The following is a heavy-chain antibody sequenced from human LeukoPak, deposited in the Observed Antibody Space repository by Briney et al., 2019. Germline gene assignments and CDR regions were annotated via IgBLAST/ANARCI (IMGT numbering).Heavy chain of an antibody. Sequence: ASVKVSCKASGYTFTSFGISWVRPAAGQGLEWMGWISPYNGKTNYAQKFQGRVTLTTDTATFTANMELRSLRYDDTAVYYCARVEYSAAGRQYFYYYGMDVWGQGTTVSVS. CDR2: ISPYNGKT. J-gene: IGHJ6*02. V-gene: IGHV1-18*01. CDR3: ARVEYSAAGRQYFYYYGMDV. CDR1: GYTFTSFG. D-gene: IGHD6-13*01.